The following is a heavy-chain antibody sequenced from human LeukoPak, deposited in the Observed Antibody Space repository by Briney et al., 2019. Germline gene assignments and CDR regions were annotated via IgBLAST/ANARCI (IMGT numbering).Heavy chain of an antibody. CDR2: ISSSSSYI. V-gene: IGHV3-21*01. CDR1: GFTFSSYS. Sequence: GGSLRLSCAASGFTFSSYSMNWVPQAPGKGLEWVSSISSSSSYIYYADSVKGRFTISRDNAKNSLYLQMNSLRAEDTAVYYCARGYYYDSSGYYYYYYYGMDVWDQGTTVTVSS. CDR3: ARGYYYDSSGYYYYYYYGMDV. D-gene: IGHD3-22*01. J-gene: IGHJ6*02.